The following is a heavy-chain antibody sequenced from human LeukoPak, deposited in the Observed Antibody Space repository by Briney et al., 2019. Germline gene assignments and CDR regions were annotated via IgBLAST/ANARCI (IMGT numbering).Heavy chain of an antibody. CDR2: INPNSGGS. V-gene: IGHV1-2*02. Sequence: ASVKVSCKASGYTFTRYCMHWVRQAPGQGLEWMGWINPNSGGSNYALKFQGRVTMTRDTSISTAYMELSRLRSDDTAVYYCARGGIAVVTFDYWGQGTLVTVSS. J-gene: IGHJ4*02. D-gene: IGHD6-19*01. CDR1: GYTFTRYC. CDR3: ARGGIAVVTFDY.